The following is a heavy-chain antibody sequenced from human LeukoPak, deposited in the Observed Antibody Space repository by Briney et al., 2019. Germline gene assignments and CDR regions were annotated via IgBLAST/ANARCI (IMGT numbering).Heavy chain of an antibody. D-gene: IGHD6-13*01. CDR3: PRVQSRGSWALDIWFDP. J-gene: IGHJ5*02. V-gene: IGHV4-31*03. CDR2: IYYSGRT. CDR1: RGVISNGGYN. Sequence: SETLSLTCIVSRGVISNGGYNWSWIRQHPGKGLEWIGYIYYSGRTSYNPSLKSRLTISIDTSKNQGSLTLSSVTAAATAVYYCPRVQSRGSWALDIWFDPWGQGALVTVSS.